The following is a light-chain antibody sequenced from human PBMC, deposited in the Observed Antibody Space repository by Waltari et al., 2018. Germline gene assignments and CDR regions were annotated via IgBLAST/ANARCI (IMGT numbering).Light chain of an antibody. CDR3: SSYTSSSTYV. V-gene: IGLV2-14*03. J-gene: IGLJ1*01. CDR1: SSDGGGYNY. CDR2: DVS. Sequence: QSALTQPASVSGSPGQSITISRTGTSSDGGGYNYVSWYQQHPGKAPKLMIYDVSNRPSGVSNRFSGSKSGNTASLTISGLQAEDEADYYCSSYTSSSTYVFGTGTKVTVL.